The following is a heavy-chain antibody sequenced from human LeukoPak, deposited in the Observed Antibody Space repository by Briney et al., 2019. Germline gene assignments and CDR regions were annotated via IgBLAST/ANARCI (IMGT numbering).Heavy chain of an antibody. CDR1: GGTFSSYA. CDR2: IIPIFGTA. V-gene: IGHV1-69*05. CDR3: ARVSGWPETSGKPGYYYYYYMDV. Sequence: RASVKVSCKASGGTFSSYAISWVRQAPGQGLEWMGGIIPIFGTANYAQKFQGRVTITTDESTSTAYMELSSLRSEGTAVYYCARVSGWPETSGKPGYYYYYYMDVWGKGTTVTVSS. J-gene: IGHJ6*03. D-gene: IGHD6-19*01.